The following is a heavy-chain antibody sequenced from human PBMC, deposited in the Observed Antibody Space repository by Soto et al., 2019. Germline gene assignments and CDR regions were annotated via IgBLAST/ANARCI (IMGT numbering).Heavy chain of an antibody. CDR3: AKPGFDSSGYRVEYFDY. CDR1: GFTFSSYA. J-gene: IGHJ4*02. CDR2: ISGSGGST. V-gene: IGHV3-23*01. D-gene: IGHD3-22*01. Sequence: GGSLRLSCAASGFTFSSYAMSWVRQAPGKGLEWVSAISGSGGSTYYADSVKGRFTISRDNSKNTLYLQMNSLRAEDTAVYYCAKPGFDSSGYRVEYFDYWGQGTLVTVSS.